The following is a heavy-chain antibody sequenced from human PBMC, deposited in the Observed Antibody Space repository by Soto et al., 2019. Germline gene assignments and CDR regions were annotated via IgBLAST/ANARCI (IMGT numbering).Heavy chain of an antibody. D-gene: IGHD3-22*01. CDR2: IYYSGST. V-gene: IGHV4-30-4*01. J-gene: IGHJ5*02. CDR1: GGSISSGDYY. CDR3: ARDYDSSGYNL. Sequence: SETLSLTCTVSGGSISSGDYYWSWIRQPPGKGLEWIGYIYYSGSTYYNPSLKSRVTISVDTPKNQFSLKLSSVTAADTAVYYCARDYDSSGYNLWGQGTLVTVSS.